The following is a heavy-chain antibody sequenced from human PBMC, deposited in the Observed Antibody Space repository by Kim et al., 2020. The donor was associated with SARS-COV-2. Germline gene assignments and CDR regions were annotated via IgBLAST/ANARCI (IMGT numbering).Heavy chain of an antibody. D-gene: IGHD3-16*01. CDR3: ARFAPNYDRGGGEQEDY. Sequence: ASVKVSCKASGYTFTSYGISWVRQAPGQGLEWMGWISAYNGNTNYAQKLQGRVTMTTDTSTSTAYMELRSLRSDDTAVYYCARFAPNYDRGGGEQEDYWGQGTLVTVSS. CDR1: GYTFTSYG. CDR2: ISAYNGNT. J-gene: IGHJ4*02. V-gene: IGHV1-18*01.